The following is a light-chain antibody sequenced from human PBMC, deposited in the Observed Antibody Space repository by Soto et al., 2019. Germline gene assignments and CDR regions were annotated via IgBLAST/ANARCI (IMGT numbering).Light chain of an antibody. J-gene: IGKJ2*02. CDR2: EAS. V-gene: IGKV3-11*01. Sequence: EIVLTQSPATLSLSPGERATLSCRASQSVSSYLAWYQQKPGQAPRLLIYEASNRATGIPARFSGSGSGTDFTLTISSLEPEDFGVYYCQQRSNWPPSWTFGQGTKLEIK. CDR1: QSVSSY. CDR3: QQRSNWPPSWT.